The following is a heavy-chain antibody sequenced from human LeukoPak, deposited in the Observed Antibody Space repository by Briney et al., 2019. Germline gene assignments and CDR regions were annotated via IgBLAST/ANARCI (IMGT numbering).Heavy chain of an antibody. CDR1: GFTFSSYA. D-gene: IGHD3-10*02. V-gene: IGHV3-30*12. J-gene: IGHJ6*04. Sequence: GGSLRLSCAASGFTFSSYAMHWVRQAPGKGLEWVSFISSDGSQKYYADSVKGRFTISRDNSKNTLYLQLNSLRAEDTAVYYCAELGITMIGGVWGKGTTVTISS. CDR2: ISSDGSQK. CDR3: AELGITMIGGV.